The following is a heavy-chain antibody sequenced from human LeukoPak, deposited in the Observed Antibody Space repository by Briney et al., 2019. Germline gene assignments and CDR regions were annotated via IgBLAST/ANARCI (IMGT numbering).Heavy chain of an antibody. CDR3: AREAYCGGDCYSFDY. CDR1: GFTFSSYA. V-gene: IGHV3-30*04. CDR2: ISYDGSNK. D-gene: IGHD2-21*02. J-gene: IGHJ4*02. Sequence: GGSLRLSCAASGFTFSSYAMHWVRQAPGKGLEWEAVISYDGSNKYYADSVKGRFTISRDNSKNTLYLQMNSLRAEDTAVYYCAREAYCGGDCYSFDYWGQGTLVTVSS.